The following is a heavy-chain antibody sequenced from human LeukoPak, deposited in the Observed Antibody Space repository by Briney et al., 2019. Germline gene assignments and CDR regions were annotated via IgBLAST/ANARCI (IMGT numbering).Heavy chain of an antibody. D-gene: IGHD6-13*01. V-gene: IGHV1-69*13. J-gene: IGHJ4*02. Sequence: GASVKVSCKASGGTFSSYAISWVRQAPGQGLEWMGGIIPIFGTANYAQKFQGRVTITADESTSTAYMELSSLRSEDTAVYFCVRDERRLAVGTEHYFDYWGQGTLVTVSS. CDR3: VRDERRLAVGTEHYFDY. CDR1: GGTFSSYA. CDR2: IIPIFGTA.